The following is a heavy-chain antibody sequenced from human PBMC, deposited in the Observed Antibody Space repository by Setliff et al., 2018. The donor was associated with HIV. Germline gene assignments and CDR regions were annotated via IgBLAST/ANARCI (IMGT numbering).Heavy chain of an antibody. CDR2: VNEDNGDR. D-gene: IGHD5-12*01. Sequence: GASVKVSCKASGYNFGFYGISWVRQAPGQGLEWMGWVNEDNGDRNFAPSVQGRIALTTDTSTNTAYMELTNLRSDDTALYFCVRDEKRAAGGSMYYFDYWGQGTLVTVSS. CDR1: GYNFGFYG. J-gene: IGHJ4*02. CDR3: VRDEKRAAGGSMYYFDY. V-gene: IGHV1-18*01.